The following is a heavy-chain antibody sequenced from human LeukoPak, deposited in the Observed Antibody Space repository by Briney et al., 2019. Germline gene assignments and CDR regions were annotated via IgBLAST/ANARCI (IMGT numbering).Heavy chain of an antibody. Sequence: GGSLRLSCAASGFTFSSYEMNWVRQAPGKGLEWVSYISSSGSTIYNADSVKGRFTISRDNAKNSLFLQMNSLRAEDTAVYYCARDGVLRYFDYYYYYMDVWGKGTTVTISS. CDR3: ARDGVLRYFDYYYYYMDV. V-gene: IGHV3-48*03. J-gene: IGHJ6*03. CDR2: ISSSGSTI. D-gene: IGHD3-9*01. CDR1: GFTFSSYE.